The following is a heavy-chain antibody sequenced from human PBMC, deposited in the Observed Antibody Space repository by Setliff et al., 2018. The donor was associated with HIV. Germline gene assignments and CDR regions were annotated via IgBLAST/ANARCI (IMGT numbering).Heavy chain of an antibody. J-gene: IGHJ4*02. V-gene: IGHV1-2*06. CDR2: INPNMGDT. CDR3: ASPMFYDGKVV. D-gene: IGHD3-22*01. CDR1: GYKFTGHH. Sequence: ASVKVSCKASGYKFTGHHIQWMRQAPGQGLEWMGRINPNMGDTQYAQKFQDRVTLTSDMSANTVYMDPTTLRSEDTAVYYCASPMFYDGKVVWGQGTPVTVSS.